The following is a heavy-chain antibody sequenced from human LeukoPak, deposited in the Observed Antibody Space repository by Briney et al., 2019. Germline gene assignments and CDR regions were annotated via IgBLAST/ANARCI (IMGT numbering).Heavy chain of an antibody. CDR3: ARAEVLGWNHYYYYYYYMDV. Sequence: ASVKVSCKASGHTFTSYGISWVRQAPGQGLEWMGWMNPNSGNTGYAQKFQGRVTITRNTSISTAYMELSSLRSEDTAVYYCARAEVLGWNHYYYYYYYMDVWGKGTTVTVSS. CDR2: MNPNSGNT. J-gene: IGHJ6*03. V-gene: IGHV1-8*03. CDR1: GHTFTSYG. D-gene: IGHD1-14*01.